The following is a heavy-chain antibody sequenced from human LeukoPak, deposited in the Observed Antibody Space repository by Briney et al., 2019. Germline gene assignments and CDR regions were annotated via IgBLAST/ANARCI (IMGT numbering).Heavy chain of an antibody. D-gene: IGHD2-15*01. CDR1: GFTFSSYA. J-gene: IGHJ4*02. Sequence: GGSLRLSCAASGFTFSSYALSWVRQAPGKGLEWVSAISGSGGNTYYADSVKGRFTISRDNSRNTLSLQMNSLRAEDTAVYYCAKDQGLGGGSVWGYWGQGTLVTVSS. CDR3: AKDQGLGGGSVWGY. CDR2: ISGSGGNT. V-gene: IGHV3-23*01.